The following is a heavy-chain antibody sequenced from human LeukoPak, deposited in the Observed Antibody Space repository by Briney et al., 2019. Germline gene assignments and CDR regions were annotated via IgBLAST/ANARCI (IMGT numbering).Heavy chain of an antibody. D-gene: IGHD3-10*01. Sequence: RSSETLSLTCAVYGGSFSGYYWSWIRQPPGKGLEWIGEINHSGSTNYNPSLKSRVTISVDTSKNQFSLKLSSVTAADTAVYYCARGFSITMVRGVIIPSYYYGMDVWGQGTTVTVSS. CDR3: ARGFSITMVRGVIIPSYYYGMDV. CDR1: GGSFSGYY. V-gene: IGHV4-34*01. J-gene: IGHJ6*02. CDR2: INHSGST.